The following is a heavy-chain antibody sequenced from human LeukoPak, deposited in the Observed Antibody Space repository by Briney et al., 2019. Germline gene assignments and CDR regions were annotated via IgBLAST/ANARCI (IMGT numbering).Heavy chain of an antibody. V-gene: IGHV1-69*04. D-gene: IGHD3-22*01. J-gene: IGHJ4*02. CDR3: ARPRKPYDSSGYYPLDY. CDR1: GGTFSSYA. CDR2: IIPILGIA. Sequence: ASVKVSCKASGGTFSSYAISWVRQAPGQGLEWMGRIIPILGIANYAQKFQGRVTITADKSTSTAYMELSSLRSEDTAVYYCARPRKPYDSSGYYPLDYWGQGTLVTVSS.